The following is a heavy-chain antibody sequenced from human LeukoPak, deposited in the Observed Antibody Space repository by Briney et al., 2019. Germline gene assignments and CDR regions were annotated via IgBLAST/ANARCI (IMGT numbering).Heavy chain of an antibody. J-gene: IGHJ6*04. CDR3: AGGPYDFWSGLPLPPDV. V-gene: IGHV1-8*01. Sequence: ASVKVSCKASGYTFTSYDINWVRQATGQGLEWMGWMNPNRGNTGYAQKFQGRVTMTRNTSISTAYMELSSLRSEDPAVYYCAGGPYDFWSGLPLPPDVWGKGTTVTVSS. D-gene: IGHD3-3*01. CDR1: GYTFTSYD. CDR2: MNPNRGNT.